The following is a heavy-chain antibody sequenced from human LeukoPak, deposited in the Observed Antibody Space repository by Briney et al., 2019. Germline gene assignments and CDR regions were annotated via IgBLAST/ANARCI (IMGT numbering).Heavy chain of an antibody. CDR2: INPNSGGT. CDR1: GYTFTGYY. V-gene: IGHV1-2*02. J-gene: IGHJ6*02. D-gene: IGHD3-3*01. CDR3: ARDPTYNYDFWSGYYNHYYYGMDV. Sequence: ASVKVSCKASGYTFTGYYMHWVRQAPGQGLEWMRWINPNSGGTNYAQKFQGRVTMTRDTSISTAYMELSRLRSDDTAVYYCARDPTYNYDFWSGYYNHYYYGMDVWGQGTTVTVSS.